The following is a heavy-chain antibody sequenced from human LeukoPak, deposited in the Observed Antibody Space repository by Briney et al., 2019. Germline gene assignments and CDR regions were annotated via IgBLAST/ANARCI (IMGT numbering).Heavy chain of an antibody. CDR3: ARVAHLVGATDY. Sequence: GGSLRLSCAASGFTFSSYSVNWVRQAPGKGLEWVSSISSSSSYIYYADSVKGRFTISRDNAKNSLYLQMNSLRAEDTAVYYCARVAHLVGATDYWGQGTLVTVSS. J-gene: IGHJ4*02. D-gene: IGHD1-26*01. CDR2: ISSSSSYI. V-gene: IGHV3-21*01. CDR1: GFTFSSYS.